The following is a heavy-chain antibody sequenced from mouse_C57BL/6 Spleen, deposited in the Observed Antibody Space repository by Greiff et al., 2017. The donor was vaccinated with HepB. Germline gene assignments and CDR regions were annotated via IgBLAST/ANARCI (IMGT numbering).Heavy chain of an antibody. CDR1: GYAFSSYW. J-gene: IGHJ2*01. V-gene: IGHV1-80*01. CDR2: IYPGDGDT. Sequence: QVQLKQSGAELVKPGASVKISCKASGYAFSSYWMNWVKQRPGKGLEWIGQIYPGDGDTNYNGKFKGKATLTADKSSSTAYMQLSSLTSEDSAVYFCAREDYPYYFDYWGQGTTLTVSS. D-gene: IGHD2-4*01. CDR3: AREDYPYYFDY.